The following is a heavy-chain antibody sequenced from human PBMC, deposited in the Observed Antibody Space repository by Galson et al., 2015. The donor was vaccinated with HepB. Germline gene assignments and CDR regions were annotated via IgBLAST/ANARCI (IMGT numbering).Heavy chain of an antibody. CDR3: ARDPTDVVRGVGDYGMDV. J-gene: IGHJ6*04. CDR2: ISSNGGST. V-gene: IGHV3-64*01. Sequence: SLRLSCAASGFTFSSYAMHWVRQAPGKGLECVSAISSNGGSTYYAHSVKGRFTISRDNSKNTLYLQMGSLGAEDMAVYYCARDPTDVVRGVGDYGMDVWGEGTTVTVSS. CDR1: GFTFSSYA. D-gene: IGHD3-10*01.